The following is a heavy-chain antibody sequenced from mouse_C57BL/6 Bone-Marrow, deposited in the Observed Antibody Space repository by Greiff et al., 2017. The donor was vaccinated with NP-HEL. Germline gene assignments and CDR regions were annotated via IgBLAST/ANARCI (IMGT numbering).Heavy chain of an antibody. J-gene: IGHJ2*01. CDR1: GYTFTSYW. D-gene: IGHD1-1*01. CDR3: ARQYYGSG. CDR2: IDPSDSYT. V-gene: IGHV1-59*01. Sequence: QVQLKQPGAELVRPGTSVKLSCKASGYTFTSYWMHWVKQRPGQGLEWIGVIDPSDSYTNYNQKFKGKATLTVDTSSSTAYMQRSSLTSEDSAVYYCARQYYGSGWGQGTTLTVSS.